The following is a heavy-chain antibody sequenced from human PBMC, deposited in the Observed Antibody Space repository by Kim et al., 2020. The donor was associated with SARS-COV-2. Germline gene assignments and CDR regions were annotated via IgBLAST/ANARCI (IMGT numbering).Heavy chain of an antibody. J-gene: IGHJ5*02. Sequence: GGSLRLSCAASGFTFSDYYMSWIRQAPGKGLEWVSYISSSSSYTNYADSVKGRFTISRDNAKNSLYLQMNSPRAEDTAVYYCARVYTVTYNWFDPWGQGTLVTVSS. CDR3: ARVYTVTYNWFDP. D-gene: IGHD4-4*01. CDR2: ISSSSSYT. CDR1: GFTFSDYY. V-gene: IGHV3-11*05.